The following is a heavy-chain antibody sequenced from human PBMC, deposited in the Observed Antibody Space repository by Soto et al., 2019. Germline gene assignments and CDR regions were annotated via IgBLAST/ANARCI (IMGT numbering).Heavy chain of an antibody. V-gene: IGHV3-23*01. D-gene: IGHD4-17*01. CDR1: GFTFSSYA. J-gene: IGHJ4*02. Sequence: EVQLLESGGGLVQPGGSLRLSCAASGFTFSSYAMSWVRQAPGKGLEWVSAISGSGGSTYYADSVKGRFTISRDNSKNTLYLQMSSLRAEDTAVYYCAKQEGEYGDYVWWGYFDYWGQGTLVTVSS. CDR3: AKQEGEYGDYVWWGYFDY. CDR2: ISGSGGST.